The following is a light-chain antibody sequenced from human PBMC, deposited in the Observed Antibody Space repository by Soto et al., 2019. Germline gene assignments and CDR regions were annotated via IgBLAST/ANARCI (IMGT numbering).Light chain of an antibody. CDR1: SGDVGGYNF. CDR2: EVS. CDR3: GSYEGNYTLL. Sequence: QSALTQPPSASGSPGQSVTISCTGTSGDVGGYNFVSWYQQHPGKAPKLMIYEVSKRPSGVPDRFSGSKSGNTASLTVSGLQAEDEADYYCGSYEGNYTLLFGGGTKLTVL. V-gene: IGLV2-8*01. J-gene: IGLJ2*01.